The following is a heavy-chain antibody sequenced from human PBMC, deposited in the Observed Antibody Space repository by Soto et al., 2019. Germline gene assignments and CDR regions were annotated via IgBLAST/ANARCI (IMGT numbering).Heavy chain of an antibody. CDR3: AREEGFRITMDRGRWFDP. J-gene: IGHJ5*02. CDR1: GYTFTGYY. Sequence: ASVKVSCKASGYTFTGYYLHWVRRAPGQGLEWMGWVNPISGDTNYAQKFQDRVIMTRDTSITTVDMELSRLRSDDTAVYYCAREEGFRITMDRGRWFDPWGQGTLVTVSS. CDR2: VNPISGDT. V-gene: IGHV1-2*02. D-gene: IGHD3-10*01.